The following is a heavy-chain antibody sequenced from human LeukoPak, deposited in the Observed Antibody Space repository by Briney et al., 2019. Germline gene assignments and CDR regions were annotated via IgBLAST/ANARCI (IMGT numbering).Heavy chain of an antibody. D-gene: IGHD6-6*01. V-gene: IGHV4-39*07. J-gene: IGHJ4*02. CDR1: GGSISSSSYY. CDR2: TYYSGST. Sequence: SETLSLTCTVSGGSISSSSYYWGWIRQPPGKGLEWIVSTYYSGSTYYNPSLKSRVTISVDTSKNQFSLKLSSVTAADTAVYYCARDSSSSSPIKGLNWGQGTLVTVSS. CDR3: ARDSSSSSPIKGLN.